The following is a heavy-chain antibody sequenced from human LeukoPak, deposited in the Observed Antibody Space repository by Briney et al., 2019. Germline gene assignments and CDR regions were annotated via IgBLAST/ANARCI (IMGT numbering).Heavy chain of an antibody. D-gene: IGHD2-2*01. Sequence: SETLSLTCTVSGGSINGYYWSWIRQSPGKGLEWIGYVSYSGSTNYNPSLESRVTISVDTSKNQFSLKLSSVTAADTAVYYCARVDIVVVPAAMRSRTSPRYYFDYWGQGTLVTVSS. J-gene: IGHJ4*02. CDR1: GGSINGYY. V-gene: IGHV4-59*12. CDR2: VSYSGST. CDR3: ARVDIVVVPAAMRSRTSPRYYFDY.